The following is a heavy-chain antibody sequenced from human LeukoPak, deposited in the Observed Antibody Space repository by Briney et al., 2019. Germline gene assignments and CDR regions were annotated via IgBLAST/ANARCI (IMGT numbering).Heavy chain of an antibody. Sequence: PSQTLSLTCTVSGGSISGGDFCWSWIRQSPGRGLEWIGYIYYSGSTYYNPSLKSRVTISVDTSKNQFSLNLSSVTAADTAMYYCAREQLVRSRYFDYWGQGTLVTVSS. CDR2: IYYSGST. CDR1: GGSISGGDFC. D-gene: IGHD6-6*01. CDR3: AREQLVRSRYFDY. V-gene: IGHV4-30-4*01. J-gene: IGHJ4*02.